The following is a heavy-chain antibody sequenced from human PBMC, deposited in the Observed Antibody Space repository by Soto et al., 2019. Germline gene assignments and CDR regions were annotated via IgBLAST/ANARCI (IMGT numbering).Heavy chain of an antibody. J-gene: IGHJ4*02. CDR1: GGSISSGGYY. CDR2: IYYSGST. V-gene: IGHV4-31*03. CDR3: ARGGGGYNWNYY. Sequence: QVQLQESGPGLVKPSQTLSLTCTVSGGSISSGGYYWSWIRQHPGKGLEWIGYIYYSGSTYYNPSLKCRVTITVDTSKNQFSLKLSSVTAADTAVYYCARGGGGYNWNYYWGQGTLVTVSS. D-gene: IGHD1-7*01.